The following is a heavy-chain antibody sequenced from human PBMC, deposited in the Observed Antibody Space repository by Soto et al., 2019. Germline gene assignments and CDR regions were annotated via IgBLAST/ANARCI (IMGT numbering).Heavy chain of an antibody. V-gene: IGHV4-59*08. J-gene: IGHJ4*02. CDR1: GGSISSYY. D-gene: IGHD3-3*01. CDR2: IHYSGST. CDR3: ARGHFDFWSGYFATIDY. Sequence: SETLSLTCTVSGGSISSYYWSWIRQPPGKGLEWIGYIHYSGSTKYNPSLKSRVTISADTSKNQFSLKLSSVTAADTAVYYCARGHFDFWSGYFATIDYWGQGTLVTVSS.